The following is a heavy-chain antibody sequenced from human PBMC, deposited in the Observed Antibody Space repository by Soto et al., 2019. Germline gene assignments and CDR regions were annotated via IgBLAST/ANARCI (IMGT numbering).Heavy chain of an antibody. CDR1: GFTFSSDS. Sequence: GGSLRLSCAASGFTFSSDSMNWVRQAPGKGLEWVSYISSSSSTIYYADSVKGRFTISRDNAKNSLYLQMNSLRAEDTAVFYCAREGYDILTGYWFYYYYGMDVWGQGTTVTVSS. J-gene: IGHJ6*02. V-gene: IGHV3-48*01. CDR3: AREGYDILTGYWFYYYYGMDV. D-gene: IGHD3-9*01. CDR2: ISSSSSTI.